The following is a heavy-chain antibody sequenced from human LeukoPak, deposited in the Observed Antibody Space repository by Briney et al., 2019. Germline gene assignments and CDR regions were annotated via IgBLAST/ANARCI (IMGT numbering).Heavy chain of an antibody. J-gene: IGHJ4*02. D-gene: IGHD3-22*01. Sequence: GGSLRLSCAASGFTFSNYAMNWVRQAPGKGLEWVSAVSGNGATTYYADSVKGRFTVSRDNSRNTLSLQMNSLRDEDTAVYYCAKHRFESGGYHSTDWGQGTLVTVSS. V-gene: IGHV3-23*01. CDR2: VSGNGATT. CDR3: AKHRFESGGYHSTD. CDR1: GFTFSNYA.